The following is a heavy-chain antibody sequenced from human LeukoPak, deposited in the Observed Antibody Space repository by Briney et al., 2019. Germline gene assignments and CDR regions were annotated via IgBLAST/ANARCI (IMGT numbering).Heavy chain of an antibody. CDR3: ARAGGGYFDY. D-gene: IGHD4-23*01. J-gene: IGHJ4*02. Sequence: GGSLTLSCAVSGFTFSSYWMSWVRQAPGMGLELVANIKEDGGETYYVDSVKGRFTISRDNARNSVYLQMNRLRAGDTAVYYCARAGGGYFDYWGQGTLVTVSP. CDR1: GFTFSSYW. V-gene: IGHV3-7*03. CDR2: IKEDGGET.